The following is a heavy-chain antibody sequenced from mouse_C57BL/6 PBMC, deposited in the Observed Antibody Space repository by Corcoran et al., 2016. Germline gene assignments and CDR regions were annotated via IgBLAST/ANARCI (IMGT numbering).Heavy chain of an antibody. CDR3: ARRGGYSNYFDY. V-gene: IGHV1-81*01. CDR1: GYTFTSYG. Sequence: QVQLQQSGAELARPGASVKLSCKASGYTFTSYGISWVKQRTGQGLEWIGEIYPRSGNTYYNEKFKGKATLTADKSSSTAYMELRSLTSEDSAVYFCARRGGYSNYFDYWGQGTTLTVSS. CDR2: IYPRSGNT. D-gene: IGHD2-5*01. J-gene: IGHJ2*01.